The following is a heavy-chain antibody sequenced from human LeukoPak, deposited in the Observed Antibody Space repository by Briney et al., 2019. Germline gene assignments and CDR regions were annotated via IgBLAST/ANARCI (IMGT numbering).Heavy chain of an antibody. CDR3: AKLTGYYYDSSGYYYADY. V-gene: IGHV3-74*01. Sequence: PGGSLRLSCAASGFTFSSYWIHWVRQAPGKGLVWVSRISPDGSITNYADSVQGRFTISRDNSKNTLFLQMNSLRAEDTAVYYCAKLTGYYYDSSGYYYADYWGQGTLVTVSS. D-gene: IGHD3-22*01. J-gene: IGHJ4*02. CDR1: GFTFSSYW. CDR2: ISPDGSIT.